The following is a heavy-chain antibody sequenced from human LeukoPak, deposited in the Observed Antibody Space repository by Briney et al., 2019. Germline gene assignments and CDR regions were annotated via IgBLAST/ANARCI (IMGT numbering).Heavy chain of an antibody. CDR3: ARDLPAYYGMDV. Sequence: ASVKVSCKASGYTFTGYYMHWVRQAPGQGLEWVGWINPNSGGTNYAQKFQGRVTMTRDTSISTAYMELSRLRSDDTAVYYCARDLPAYYGMDVWGQGTTVTVSS. J-gene: IGHJ6*02. V-gene: IGHV1-2*02. CDR1: GYTFTGYY. CDR2: INPNSGGT.